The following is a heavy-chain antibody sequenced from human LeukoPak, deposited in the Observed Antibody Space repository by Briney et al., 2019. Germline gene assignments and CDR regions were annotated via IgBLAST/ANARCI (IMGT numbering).Heavy chain of an antibody. J-gene: IGHJ4*02. CDR2: IWYDGSNK. Sequence: GGSLRLSCAAPGFTFSSYGMHWVRQAPGKGLEWVAVIWYDGSNKYYADSVNGRFTISRDNSKNTLYLQMNSLRAEDTAVYYCAKDLGLLRYFDWLLDYWGQGTLVTVSS. D-gene: IGHD3-9*01. CDR1: GFTFSSYG. CDR3: AKDLGLLRYFDWLLDY. V-gene: IGHV3-33*06.